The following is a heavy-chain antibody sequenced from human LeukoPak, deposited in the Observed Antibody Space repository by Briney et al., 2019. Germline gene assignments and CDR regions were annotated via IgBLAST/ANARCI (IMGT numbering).Heavy chain of an antibody. D-gene: IGHD6-19*01. CDR3: ARDDSSGWGPYYYGMDV. V-gene: IGHV1-69*01. Sequence: ASVKVSCKASGGTFSSYAISWVRQAPGQGLEWMGGIIPIFGTANYAQKFQGRVTITADESTSTAYMELSSLRSEDTAVYYCARDDSSGWGPYYYGMDVWGQGTTVTVSS. CDR1: GGTFSSYA. J-gene: IGHJ6*02. CDR2: IIPIFGTA.